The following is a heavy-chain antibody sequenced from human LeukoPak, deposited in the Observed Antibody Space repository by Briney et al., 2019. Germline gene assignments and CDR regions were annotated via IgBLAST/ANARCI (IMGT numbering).Heavy chain of an antibody. CDR3: ARDQSYGLTGWRSYFDY. V-gene: IGHV3-48*01. Sequence: PGGSLRLSCAASGFTFSNYNMNWVRQAPGKGLEWISYISSSSYTIYYADSVKGRFTISRDNAKNLLYLQLNSLRGEDTAVYYCARDQSYGLTGWRSYFDYWGQGILVTVSS. J-gene: IGHJ4*01. CDR1: GFTFSNYN. D-gene: IGHD3-3*01. CDR2: ISSSSYTI.